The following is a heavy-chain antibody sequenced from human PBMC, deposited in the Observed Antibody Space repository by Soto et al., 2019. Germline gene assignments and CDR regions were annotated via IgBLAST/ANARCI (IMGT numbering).Heavy chain of an antibody. J-gene: IGHJ4*02. D-gene: IGHD3-22*01. CDR1: GFTFSSYG. CDR2: ISYDGSNK. CDR3: AKERKKYYYDSSGYYYDY. V-gene: IGHV3-30*18. Sequence: QVQLVESGGGVVQPGRSLRLSCAASGFTFSSYGMHWVRQAPGKGLEWVAVISYDGSNKYYADSVKGRFTISRDNSKNTLYLQMNSLRAEDTAVYYCAKERKKYYYDSSGYYYDYWGQGTLVTVSS.